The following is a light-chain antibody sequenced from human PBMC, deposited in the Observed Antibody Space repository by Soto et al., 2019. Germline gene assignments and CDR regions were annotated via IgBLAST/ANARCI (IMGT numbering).Light chain of an antibody. CDR3: QQYTDWPPEYT. CDR2: GAS. V-gene: IGKV3-15*01. Sequence: EIVMTQSPATLSVSPGERATLSCRASQSVRNNLAWYQQKPGQAPRLLIYGASTRATGIPARFSGSGSGTEFTLTISSLQSEDFAVHYCQQYTDWPPEYTFGQGTKLEIK. CDR1: QSVRNN. J-gene: IGKJ2*01.